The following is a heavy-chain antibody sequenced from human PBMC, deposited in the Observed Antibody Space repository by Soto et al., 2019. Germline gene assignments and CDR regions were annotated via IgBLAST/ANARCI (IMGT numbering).Heavy chain of an antibody. J-gene: IGHJ5*02. CDR1: Y. CDR3: TRRYNWNDNYFDP. CDR2: SXXSXTX. D-gene: IGHD1-20*01. Sequence: YWTWKNKPPGKGLVWIXXSXXSXTXXXNXXLKSRANISVDTSKNQFSLRLTSVTAADTAIYYCTRRYNWNDNYFDPWGPGALVTVSS. V-gene: IGHV4-39*01.